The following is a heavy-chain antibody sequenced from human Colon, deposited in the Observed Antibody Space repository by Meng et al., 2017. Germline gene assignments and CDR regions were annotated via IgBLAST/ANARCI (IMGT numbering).Heavy chain of an antibody. V-gene: IGHV4-31*03. Sequence: QVLLQESGAGLVQPSQTLSLTCSVSGASVSSGPYYWSWIRQHPGKCLEWIGYIYYSGSTYYNPSLKSRVIISVDSSKNQFSLNLTSVTAADTAVYYCATEATLYYFDYWGQGALVTVSS. CDR3: ATEATLYYFDY. D-gene: IGHD3-16*01. CDR1: GASVSSGPYY. CDR2: IYYSGST. J-gene: IGHJ4*02.